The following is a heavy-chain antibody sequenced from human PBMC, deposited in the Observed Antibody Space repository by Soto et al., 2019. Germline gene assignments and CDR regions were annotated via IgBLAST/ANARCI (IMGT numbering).Heavy chain of an antibody. V-gene: IGHV3-23*01. CDR1: GFTFSSYA. J-gene: IGHJ6*03. Sequence: EVQLLESGGGLVQPGGSLRLSCAASGFTFSSYAMSWVRQAPGKGLEWVSAISGSGGSTYYAGSVKGRFTISRDNSKNTLYLQMNSLRAEDTAVYYCAKTGMITFGGVIATGYYYYMDVWGKGTTVTVSS. CDR3: AKTGMITFGGVIATGYYYYMDV. D-gene: IGHD3-16*02. CDR2: ISGSGGST.